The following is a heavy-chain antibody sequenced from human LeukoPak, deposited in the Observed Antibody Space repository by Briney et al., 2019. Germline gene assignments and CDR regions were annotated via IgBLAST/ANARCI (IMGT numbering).Heavy chain of an antibody. D-gene: IGHD4-11*01. V-gene: IGHV3-48*01. CDR1: GFTFSN. Sequence: PGGSLRLSCAASGFTFSNMNWVRQAPGKGLEWVSYISTSSSLIYYADSVKGRFTISRDNAKNSLYLQMNSLRAEDTAVYYCARHSNYAQDDYWGQGTLVTVSS. CDR3: ARHSNYAQDDY. J-gene: IGHJ4*02. CDR2: ISTSSSLI.